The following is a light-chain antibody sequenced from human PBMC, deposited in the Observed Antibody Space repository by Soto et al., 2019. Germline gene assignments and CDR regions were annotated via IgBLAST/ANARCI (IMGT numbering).Light chain of an antibody. Sequence: QSVLTQPASVSGSPGQSITISCIGTSSDVGGYNYVSWYQQHPGKAPKLMIYDVSKRPSGVPDRFSGSKSGNTASLTISGLQAEDEADYYCCSYAGSFVVFGGGTKVTVL. V-gene: IGLV2-11*01. CDR1: SSDVGGYNY. J-gene: IGLJ2*01. CDR2: DVS. CDR3: CSYAGSFVV.